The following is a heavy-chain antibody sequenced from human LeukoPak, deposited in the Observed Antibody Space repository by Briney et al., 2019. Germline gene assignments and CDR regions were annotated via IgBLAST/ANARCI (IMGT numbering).Heavy chain of an antibody. J-gene: IGHJ2*01. CDR1: GGSVSSSY. Sequence: SETLSLTCTVSGGSVSSSYWSWIRQPPGRGLEWIGYMYYSGPTKYNPSLKSRVTISIDPSKNQFSLRLSSVTAADTAVYYCARQGYSNGYFWYFXLWGRGTLVXXX. D-gene: IGHD5-18*01. CDR3: ARQGYSNGYFWYFXL. CDR2: MYYSGPT. V-gene: IGHV4-59*08.